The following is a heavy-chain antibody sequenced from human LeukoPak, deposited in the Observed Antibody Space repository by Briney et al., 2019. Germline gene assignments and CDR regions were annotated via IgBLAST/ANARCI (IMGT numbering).Heavy chain of an antibody. V-gene: IGHV4-34*01. Sequence: SETLSLTCAVYGGSFSGYYWSWIRQPPGKGLEWIGEINHSGSTNYNSSLKSRVTISVDTSKNQFSLKLSSVTAADTAVYYCARDGSTTDPKFDYWGQGTLVTVSS. CDR1: GGSFSGYY. J-gene: IGHJ4*02. D-gene: IGHD4-17*01. CDR2: INHSGST. CDR3: ARDGSTTDPKFDY.